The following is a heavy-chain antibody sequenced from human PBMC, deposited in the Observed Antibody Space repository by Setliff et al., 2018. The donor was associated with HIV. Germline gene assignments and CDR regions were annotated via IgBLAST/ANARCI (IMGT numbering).Heavy chain of an antibody. V-gene: IGHV4-39*07. D-gene: IGHD6-19*01. CDR3: ARDLGAVAGYYFDY. Sequence: SETLSLTCTVSGGSISSGTYYWSWVRQPAGKGLEWIGSIYYSGSTDYDPSLKSRVTISVDTSKNQFSLKLSSVTAADTAVYYCARDLGAVAGYYFDYWGQGTLVTVSS. J-gene: IGHJ4*02. CDR1: GGSISSGTYY. CDR2: IYYSGST.